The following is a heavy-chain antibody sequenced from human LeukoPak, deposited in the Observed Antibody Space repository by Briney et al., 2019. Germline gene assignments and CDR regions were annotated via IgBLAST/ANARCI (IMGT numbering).Heavy chain of an antibody. J-gene: IGHJ4*02. CDR2: ISGGGDTT. CDR3: AKVDY. V-gene: IGHV3-43*02. CDR1: GFTFDDYH. Sequence: GGSLRLFCAASGFTFDDYHMHGVRQATGEGLEWVSLISGGGDTTYYADSVKGRFTISRENSKNSLYLKMNSLRTEDTALYYCAKVDYWGQGTMVTVSS.